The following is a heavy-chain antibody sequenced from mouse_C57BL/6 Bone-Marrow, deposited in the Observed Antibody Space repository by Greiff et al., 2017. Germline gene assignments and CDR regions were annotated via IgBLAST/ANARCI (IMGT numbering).Heavy chain of an antibody. Sequence: QVQLQQSGPGLVQPSQSLSITCPVSGFSLTSYGVHWVRQSPGKGLEWLGVIWSGGSTDYNAAFISRLSISKDNSKSQVFFKMNSLQADDTAIYYCARIGYSHWYFDVWGTGTTVTVSS. CDR2: IWSGGST. CDR1: GFSLTSYG. J-gene: IGHJ1*03. V-gene: IGHV2-2*01. CDR3: ARIGYSHWYFDV. D-gene: IGHD2-3*01.